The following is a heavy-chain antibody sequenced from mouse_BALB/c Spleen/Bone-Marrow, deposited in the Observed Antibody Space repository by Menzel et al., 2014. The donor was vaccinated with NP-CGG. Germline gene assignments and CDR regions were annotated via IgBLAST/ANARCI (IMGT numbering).Heavy chain of an antibody. CDR3: ARNYDYDGGYYATDY. CDR2: INPSTGYT. Sequence: QVQLQQPGAELAKPGASVKMSCKASGYNFISYWMHWVKQRPGQGLEWIGYINPSTGYTEYNQKFKDKATLTADKSSSKAYMQLSSLTSEDSAVYYCARNYDYDGGYYATDYWGQGTSVTVSS. J-gene: IGHJ4*01. D-gene: IGHD2-4*01. CDR1: GYNFISYW. V-gene: IGHV1-7*01.